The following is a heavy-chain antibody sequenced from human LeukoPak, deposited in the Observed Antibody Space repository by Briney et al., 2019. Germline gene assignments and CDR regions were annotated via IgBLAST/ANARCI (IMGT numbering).Heavy chain of an antibody. CDR1: GFTFSAYW. Sequence: PGGSLRLSCAASGFTFSAYWMSWVRQAPGKGLEWVANIKHDGSEKSYVDSVKGRFTFSRDNAKNSLYLQMNSLRAEDTAVYYCARDRGSFLEWIFSGGRGTLVTVSS. V-gene: IGHV3-7*01. CDR2: IKHDGSEK. J-gene: IGHJ4*02. CDR3: ARDRGSFLEWIFS. D-gene: IGHD3-3*01.